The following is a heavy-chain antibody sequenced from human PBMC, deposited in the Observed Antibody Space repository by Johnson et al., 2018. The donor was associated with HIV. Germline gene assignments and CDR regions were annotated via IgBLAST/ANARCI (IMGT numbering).Heavy chain of an antibody. Sequence: QMQLVESGGGLVQPGRSLRLSCAASGFTFSSYGMHWVRQAPGKGLEWVAFIRYDGSNKYYADSVKGRFTISRDNSKNTLYLQMNSLRAEDTAVYYCAKDRGAARAFDAFDIWGQGTMVTVSS. V-gene: IGHV3-30*02. CDR2: IRYDGSNK. CDR1: GFTFSSYG. CDR3: AKDRGAARAFDAFDI. J-gene: IGHJ3*02. D-gene: IGHD6-6*01.